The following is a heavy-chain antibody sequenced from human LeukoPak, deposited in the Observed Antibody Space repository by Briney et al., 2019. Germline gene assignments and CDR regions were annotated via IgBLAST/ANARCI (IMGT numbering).Heavy chain of an antibody. CDR1: GLTFSNAW. D-gene: IGHD1-26*01. CDR2: IKGKTDGGTT. J-gene: IGHJ4*02. Sequence: GGSLRLSCAASGLTFSNAWMSLVRQAPGKGLEWVGRIKGKTDGGTTDYAAPVKGRFTISRDDSKNTLYLQMNSLKTEDTAVYYCTTVKWELRASGEYYFDYWGQGTLVTVSS. CDR3: TTVKWELRASGEYYFDY. V-gene: IGHV3-15*01.